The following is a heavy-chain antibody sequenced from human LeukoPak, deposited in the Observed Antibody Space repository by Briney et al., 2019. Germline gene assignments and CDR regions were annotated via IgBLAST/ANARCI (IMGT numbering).Heavy chain of an antibody. CDR3: AKGFRGWLHDY. CDR1: GFTVSSNY. V-gene: IGHV3-53*01. Sequence: GGSLRLSCAASGFTVSSNYMSWVRQAPGKGREWVSVIYSGGSTYYADSVKGRFTISRDNSKNTLYLQMNSLRAEDTAVYYCAKGFRGWLHDYWGQGTLVTVSS. D-gene: IGHD5-18*01. CDR2: IYSGGST. J-gene: IGHJ4*02.